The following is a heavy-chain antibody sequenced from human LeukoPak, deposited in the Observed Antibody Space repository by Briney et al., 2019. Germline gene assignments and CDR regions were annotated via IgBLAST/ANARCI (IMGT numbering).Heavy chain of an antibody. CDR2: INHSGST. J-gene: IGHJ4*01. V-gene: IGHV4-34*01. CDR3: ARGKRYSSGWPFDY. D-gene: IGHD6-19*01. CDR1: GGSFSGYY. Sequence: PSETLSLTCAVYGGSFSGYYWSWIRQPPGKGLEWIGEINHSGSTNYNPSLKSRVTISVDTSKNQFSLKLSSVTAADTAVYYCARGKRYSSGWPFDYWGQEPWSPSPQ.